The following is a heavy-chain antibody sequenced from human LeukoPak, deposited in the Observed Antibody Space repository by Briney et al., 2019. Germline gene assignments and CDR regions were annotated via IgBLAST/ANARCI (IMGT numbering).Heavy chain of an antibody. Sequence: ASVTVSCTASGYTFTGYYMHWVRQAPGQGLEWMGRINPNSGGTNYAQKFQGRVTMTRDTSISTAYMELSRLRSDDTAVYYCARDFEWLGNYWGQGTLVTVSS. CDR1: GYTFTGYY. J-gene: IGHJ4*02. D-gene: IGHD6-19*01. CDR2: INPNSGGT. V-gene: IGHV1-2*06. CDR3: ARDFEWLGNY.